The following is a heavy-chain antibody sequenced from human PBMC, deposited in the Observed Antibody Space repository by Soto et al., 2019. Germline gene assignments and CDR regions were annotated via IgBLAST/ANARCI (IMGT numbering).Heavy chain of an antibody. D-gene: IGHD3-3*01. CDR3: AKANYYDFWSGYDY. V-gene: IGHV3-9*01. CDR1: GFTFDDYA. CDR2: ISWNSGSI. Sequence: GGSLRLSCAASGFTFDDYAMHWVGQAPGKGLEWVSGISWNSGSIGYADSVKGRFTISRDNAKNSLYLQMNSLRAEDTALYYCAKANYYDFWSGYDYWGQGTLVTVSS. J-gene: IGHJ4*02.